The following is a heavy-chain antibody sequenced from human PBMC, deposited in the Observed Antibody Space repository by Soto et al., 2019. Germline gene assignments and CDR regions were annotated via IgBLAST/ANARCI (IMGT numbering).Heavy chain of an antibody. CDR3: SKDDYSGSYGPFDY. CDR2: ISGSGGST. CDR1: GFTFSSYA. V-gene: IGHV3-23*01. J-gene: IGHJ4*02. D-gene: IGHD1-26*01. Sequence: PGGSLRLSCAASGFTFSSYAMSWVRQAPGKGLEWVSAISGSGGSTHYADSVKGRFTISRDNSKNTLYLQMNSLRAEDTAVYYCSKDDYSGSYGPFDYWGQGTLVTVSS.